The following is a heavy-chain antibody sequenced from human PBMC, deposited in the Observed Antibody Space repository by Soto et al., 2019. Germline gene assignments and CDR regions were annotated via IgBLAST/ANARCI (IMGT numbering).Heavy chain of an antibody. V-gene: IGHV4-30-2*01. CDR1: GGSISSGGYS. CDR2: IYHSGST. J-gene: IGHJ3*02. Sequence: QLQLQESGSGLVKPSQTLSLTCAVSGGSISSGGYSWSWIRQPPGKGLEWNGYIYHSGSTYYNPSLKSRVTISVDRSKNQFSLKLSSVTAADTAVYYCARDGSGGWANDAFDIWGQGTMVTVSS. CDR3: ARDGSGGWANDAFDI. D-gene: IGHD3-10*01.